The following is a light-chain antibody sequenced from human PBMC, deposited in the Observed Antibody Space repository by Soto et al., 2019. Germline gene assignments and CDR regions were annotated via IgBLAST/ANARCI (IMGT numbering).Light chain of an antibody. J-gene: IGKJ4*01. CDR3: QQCSSLPLT. CDR1: QSVTKNY. V-gene: IGKV3-20*01. Sequence: PGERATLSCSASQSVTKNYLAWYQQKPGQAPRLLIDDASRRATGIPDRFSGSGSGTDFTLTISRLEPEDFAVYYCQQCSSLPLTFGGGTKVEIK. CDR2: DAS.